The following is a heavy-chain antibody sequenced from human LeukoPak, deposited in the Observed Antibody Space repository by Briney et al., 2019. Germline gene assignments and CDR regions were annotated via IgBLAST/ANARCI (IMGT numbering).Heavy chain of an antibody. CDR3: ARYEQWLAFDY. CDR1: GGSISSGDYY. Sequence: PSETLSLTCTVSGGSISSGDYYWSWIRQPPGTGLEWIGYIYYSGNTYYNPSLKSRVTISVDTSKNQFSLKLSSVTAADTAVYYCARYEQWLAFDYWGQGTLVTVSS. J-gene: IGHJ4*02. CDR2: IYYSGNT. V-gene: IGHV4-30-4*01. D-gene: IGHD6-19*01.